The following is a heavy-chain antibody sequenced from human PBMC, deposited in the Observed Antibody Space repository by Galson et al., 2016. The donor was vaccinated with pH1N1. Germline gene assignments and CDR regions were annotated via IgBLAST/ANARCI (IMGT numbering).Heavy chain of an antibody. J-gene: IGHJ6*04. CDR2: IRSNAFGGTT. Sequence: SLRLSCAASGFTFGDSSLNWVRQAPRKGLEWVGFIRSNAFGGTTEYAASVKGRFTVSRNDSKNIAYLQLNSLNTEDTAVYYCSRDLPYYYESGKDSGPVDVWGKGTTVTVSS. D-gene: IGHD3-10*01. CDR3: SRDLPYYYESGKDSGPVDV. V-gene: IGHV3-49*04. CDR1: GFTFGDSS.